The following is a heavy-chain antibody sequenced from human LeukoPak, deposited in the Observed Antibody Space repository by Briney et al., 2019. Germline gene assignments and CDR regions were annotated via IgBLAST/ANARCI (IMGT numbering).Heavy chain of an antibody. J-gene: IGHJ6*02. CDR3: AKGHQSCSSTSCLIYYYHYGIDV. CDR2: ISGVGGST. D-gene: IGHD2-2*01. V-gene: IGHV3-23*01. Sequence: GGSLRLSCAAAGFTFSTYAMTWVRQTPGKGLEWVSAISGVGGSTNYADSVKGRFTISRDNTKNTLYLQMNSLRVEDTAVYYCAKGHQSCSSTSCLIYYYHYGIDVWGQGTTVTVSS. CDR1: GFTFSTYA.